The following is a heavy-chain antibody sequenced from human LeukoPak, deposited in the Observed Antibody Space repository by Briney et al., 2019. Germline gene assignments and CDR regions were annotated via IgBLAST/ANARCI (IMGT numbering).Heavy chain of an antibody. J-gene: IGHJ6*02. CDR2: ISAYNGNT. V-gene: IGHV1-18*01. Sequence: ASVKVSCKASGYTFTSYGISWVRQAPGQGLEWMGWISAYNGNTNYAQELQGRVTMTTDTSTSTAYMELRSLRSDDTAVYYCARDRRAAAVSIYYYYGMDVWGQGTTVTVSS. D-gene: IGHD6-13*01. CDR3: ARDRRAAAVSIYYYYGMDV. CDR1: GYTFTSYG.